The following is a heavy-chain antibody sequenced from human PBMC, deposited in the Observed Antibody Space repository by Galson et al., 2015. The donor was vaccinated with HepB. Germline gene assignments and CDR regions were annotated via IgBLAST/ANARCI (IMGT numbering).Heavy chain of an antibody. CDR1: GGTFSRYA. V-gene: IGHV1-69*13. CDR2: IIPIFGTA. J-gene: IGHJ3*02. Sequence: SVKVSCKASGGTFSRYAISWVRQAPGQGLEWMGGIIPIFGTANYAQKFQGRVTITADESTSTAYMELSSLRSEDTAVYYCAGGVGYYYDSSGYGDAFDIWGQGTMVTVSS. CDR3: AGGVGYYYDSSGYGDAFDI. D-gene: IGHD3-22*01.